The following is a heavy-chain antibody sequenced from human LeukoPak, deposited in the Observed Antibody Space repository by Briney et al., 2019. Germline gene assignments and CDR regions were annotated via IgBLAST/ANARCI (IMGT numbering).Heavy chain of an antibody. CDR2: ISSSSSYI. V-gene: IGHV3-21*04. J-gene: IGHJ4*02. D-gene: IGHD4/OR15-4a*01. CDR1: GFTFDEYG. CDR3: ARRAGAYSHPYDY. Sequence: GGSLRLSCAASGFTFDEYGMSWVRQTPEKGLEWVSSISSSSSYIYYADSVKGRFTISRDNSKNTLYLQMNSLGAEDTAVYYCARRAGAYSHPYDYWGQGTLVTVSS.